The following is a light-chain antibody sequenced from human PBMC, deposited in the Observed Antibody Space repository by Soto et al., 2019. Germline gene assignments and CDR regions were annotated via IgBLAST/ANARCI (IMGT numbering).Light chain of an antibody. CDR1: QSVSSTY. CDR2: GAS. V-gene: IGKV3-20*01. J-gene: IGKJ2*01. Sequence: EIMLTQTPGTLSLSPGERATLSCRASQSVSSTYLVWYQQKPGQPPRLLIYGASTRATGVPDRFSGSESGTDFTLSISALEPEDVAVYYCQQSGSSPYTFGQGTKLEIK. CDR3: QQSGSSPYT.